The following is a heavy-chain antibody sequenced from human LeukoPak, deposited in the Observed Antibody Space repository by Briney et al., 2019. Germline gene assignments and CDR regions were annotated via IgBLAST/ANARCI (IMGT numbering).Heavy chain of an antibody. J-gene: IGHJ5*02. CDR1: GFTFSSYW. D-gene: IGHD2-2*01. V-gene: IGHV3-7*01. Sequence: GGSLRLSCAASGFTFSSYWMSWVRQAPGKGREWVANIKQDGSEKYYVDSVKGRFTISRDNAKNSLYLQMNSLRAEDTAVYYCARDIIPAAHRTGNWFDPWGQGTLVTVSS. CDR2: IKQDGSEK. CDR3: ARDIIPAAHRTGNWFDP.